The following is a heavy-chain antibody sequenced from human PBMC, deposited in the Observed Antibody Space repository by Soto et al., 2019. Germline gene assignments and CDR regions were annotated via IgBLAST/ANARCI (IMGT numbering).Heavy chain of an antibody. CDR3: ARRSYNWNYGYYGMDV. Sequence: GESLKISCKGSGYSFASYWIGWVRQMPGKGLEWMGLIFPYESDPRYSPSFEGQVTISADKSISTAYLQWSSLKASDTAIYYCARRSYNWNYGYYGMDVWGQGTTVTVSS. J-gene: IGHJ6*02. D-gene: IGHD1-20*01. CDR2: IFPYESDP. CDR1: GYSFASYW. V-gene: IGHV5-51*01.